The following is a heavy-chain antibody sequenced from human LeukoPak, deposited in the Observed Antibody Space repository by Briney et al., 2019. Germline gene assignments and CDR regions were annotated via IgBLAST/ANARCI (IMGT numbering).Heavy chain of an antibody. CDR3: ARATILGVLIYYFDY. J-gene: IGHJ4*02. D-gene: IGHD3-3*01. CDR2: IYYSGST. Sequence: SETLSLTCTVSGGSISSYYWSWIRQSPGKGLEWIGYIYYSGSTNYNPSLKSRLTISVDTSKNQFSLKLSSVTAADTAVYYCARATILGVLIYYFDYWGQGTLVTVSS. CDR1: GGSISSYY. V-gene: IGHV4-59*01.